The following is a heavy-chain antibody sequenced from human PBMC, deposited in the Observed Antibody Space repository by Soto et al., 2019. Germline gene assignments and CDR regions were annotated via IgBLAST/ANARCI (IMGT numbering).Heavy chain of an antibody. D-gene: IGHD3-22*01. Sequence: QVQLVQSGAEVKKPGSSVKVSCKASGGTFSSLDINWVRQAPGQGLEWMAGVIPISETTNYAQTFQGRVSIVADKSTSTGYMELSRLRSEDTAVYYCARALLSHSYDSGGYDSYFHAMDVWGQGTPVTVSS. CDR1: GGTFSSLD. J-gene: IGHJ6*02. V-gene: IGHV1-69*06. CDR2: VIPISETT. CDR3: ARALLSHSYDSGGYDSYFHAMDV.